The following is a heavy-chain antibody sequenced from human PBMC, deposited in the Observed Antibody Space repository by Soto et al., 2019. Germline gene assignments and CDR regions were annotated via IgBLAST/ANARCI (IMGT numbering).Heavy chain of an antibody. D-gene: IGHD6-6*01. CDR1: GGSISSYY. V-gene: IGHV4-59*12. CDR3: AREVGEVDYSSSSHAFDI. Sequence: SETLSLTCTVSGGSISSYYWSWIRQPPGKGLEWIGYIYYSGSTNYNPSLKSRVTISVDTSKNQFFLNLNSVTAADTAVYYCAREVGEVDYSSSSHAFDIWGQGTMVTVSS. J-gene: IGHJ3*02. CDR2: IYYSGST.